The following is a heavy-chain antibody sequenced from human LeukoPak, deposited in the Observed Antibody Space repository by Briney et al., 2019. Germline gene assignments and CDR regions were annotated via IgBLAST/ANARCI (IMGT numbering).Heavy chain of an antibody. D-gene: IGHD4-23*01. Sequence: GESLKISCKASGYSFTDYWIVWVRQMPGKGLEWMGAIYPGDSDTRYSPSLDGQVTISADKSVSTTYLQRSSLQASDTAMYYCARPSSLYGGTSEDYWGQGTLVTVSS. J-gene: IGHJ4*02. CDR3: ARPSSLYGGTSEDY. V-gene: IGHV5-51*01. CDR1: GYSFTDYW. CDR2: IYPGDSDT.